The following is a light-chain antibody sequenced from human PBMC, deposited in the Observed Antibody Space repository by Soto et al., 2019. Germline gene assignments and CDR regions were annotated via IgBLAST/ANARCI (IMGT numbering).Light chain of an antibody. CDR3: QQANSFPLFT. J-gene: IGKJ3*01. Sequence: DIQMTQSPSSLSASIGDRVTITCRSSQVITNDLGWYQQKPGKAPKRLIYAASTLQSGVPSRFSGSGSGTEFTLTISSLQPEDFATYYCQQANSFPLFTFGPGTKVDIK. CDR1: QVITND. V-gene: IGKV1-17*01. CDR2: AAS.